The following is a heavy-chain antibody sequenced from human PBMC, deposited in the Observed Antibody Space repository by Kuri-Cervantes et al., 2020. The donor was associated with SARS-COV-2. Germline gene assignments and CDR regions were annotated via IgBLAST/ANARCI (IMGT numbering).Heavy chain of an antibody. D-gene: IGHD3-3*01. CDR1: GFTFSSYS. Sequence: GESLKISCAASGFTFSSYSMNWVRQAPGKGLEWVSSISRSSSYIYYADSVKGRFTISRDNAKNSLYLQMNSLRAEDTAVYYCASSVTFFGVFSYYFDYWGQGTLVTVSS. CDR3: ASSVTFFGVFSYYFDY. J-gene: IGHJ4*02. V-gene: IGHV3-21*01. CDR2: ISRSSSYI.